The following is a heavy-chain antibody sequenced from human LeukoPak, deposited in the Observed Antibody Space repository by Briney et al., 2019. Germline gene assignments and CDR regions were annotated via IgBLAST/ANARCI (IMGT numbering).Heavy chain of an antibody. V-gene: IGHV3-53*01. CDR1: GFTVSSNY. Sequence: GGSLRLSCAASGFTVSSNYMSWVRQAPGKGLEWVSVIYSGGSTYYADSVKGRFTISRDNSKNTLYLQMNSLRAEDTAVYYCARTDPRPAIDWYFDLSGRGTLVTVSS. CDR3: ARTDPRPAIDWYFDL. J-gene: IGHJ2*01. D-gene: IGHD2-2*01. CDR2: IYSGGST.